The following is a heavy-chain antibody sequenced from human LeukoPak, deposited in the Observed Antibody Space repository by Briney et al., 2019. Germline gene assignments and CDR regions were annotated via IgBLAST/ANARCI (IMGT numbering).Heavy chain of an antibody. CDR2: ISGSGGST. D-gene: IGHD6-13*01. Sequence: GGSLRLSCAASGFTFSSYAMNWVRQAPGKGLEWVSAISGSGGSTYYADSVKGRFTISRDNSKNTLYLQMNSLRAEDTAVYYCAKDARYSSSWYGGYFDYWGQGTLVTVSS. CDR1: GFTFSSYA. V-gene: IGHV3-23*01. CDR3: AKDARYSSSWYGGYFDY. J-gene: IGHJ4*02.